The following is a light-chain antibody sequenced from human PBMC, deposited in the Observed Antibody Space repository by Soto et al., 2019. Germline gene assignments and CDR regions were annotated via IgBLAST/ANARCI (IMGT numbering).Light chain of an antibody. V-gene: IGKV1-39*01. CDR3: QQSYGTPCT. CDR2: AAS. J-gene: IGKJ3*01. Sequence: DIQMTQSPSSLSASVGDSVTIACRASQSIFTYLSWYQQRPGKAPKLLIFAASSLQSGVPSTFSGRGSGTDFTLPISSLQPEDFATYYCQQSYGTPCTFGPGTRVDIK. CDR1: QSIFTY.